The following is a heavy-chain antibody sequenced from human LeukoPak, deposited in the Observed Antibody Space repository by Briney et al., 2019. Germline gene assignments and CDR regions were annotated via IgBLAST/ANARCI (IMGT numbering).Heavy chain of an antibody. D-gene: IGHD1-1*01. V-gene: IGHV3-30*03. CDR1: GFTFSSYG. J-gene: IGHJ6*02. Sequence: PGGSLRLSCAASGFTFSSYGMHWVRQAPGKGLEWVAVISYDGSNKYYADSVKGRFTISRDNSKNTLYLQMNSLRAEDTAVYYCARDGASIDDQYYGLDVWGQGTTVTVSS. CDR3: ARDGASIDDQYYGLDV. CDR2: ISYDGSNK.